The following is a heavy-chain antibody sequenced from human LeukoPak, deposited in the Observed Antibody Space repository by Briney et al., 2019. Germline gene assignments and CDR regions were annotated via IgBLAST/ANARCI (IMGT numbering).Heavy chain of an antibody. V-gene: IGHV3-23*01. D-gene: IGHD6-6*01. J-gene: IGHJ4*02. CDR1: GFTFSSYA. CDR3: AKGGSSIAASGDYFDY. CDR2: ISGSGGST. Sequence: GGSLRLSCAASGFTFSSYAMSWVRQAPGKGLEWVSAISGSGGSTYYADSVKGRFTISRDNSKNTLYLQMNSLRAEDTAVYYCAKGGSSIAASGDYFDYWGQGTLVTVSS.